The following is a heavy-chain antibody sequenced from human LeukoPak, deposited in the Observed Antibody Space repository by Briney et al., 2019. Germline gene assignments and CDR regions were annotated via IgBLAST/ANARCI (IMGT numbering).Heavy chain of an antibody. Sequence: NPSGTLSLTCAVSGAFITNSHWWSWARQPPGKGLEWIGEIYHSGTTNYNPSLKSRVTMSVDKSKNQFSLKLSSVTAADTAVYYCATSFYGEYGSYYFDYWGQGTLVTVSS. J-gene: IGHJ4*02. CDR1: GAFITNSHW. D-gene: IGHD4-17*01. CDR3: ATSFYGEYGSYYFDY. CDR2: IYHSGTT. V-gene: IGHV4-4*02.